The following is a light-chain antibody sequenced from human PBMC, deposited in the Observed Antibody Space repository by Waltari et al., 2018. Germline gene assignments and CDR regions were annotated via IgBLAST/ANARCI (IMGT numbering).Light chain of an antibody. V-gene: IGLV1-47*01. CDR1: SSNIGSNY. CDR2: RNN. CDR3: AAWDDRLSGPGV. J-gene: IGLJ3*02. Sequence: QSVLTQPPSASGTPGQRVTISCSGSSSNIGSNYVYWYQQLPGTAPKLLIYRNNQRPSGVPARFSGSKSGTSASLAISGLRSEDEADYYCAAWDDRLSGPGVFGGGTKLTVL.